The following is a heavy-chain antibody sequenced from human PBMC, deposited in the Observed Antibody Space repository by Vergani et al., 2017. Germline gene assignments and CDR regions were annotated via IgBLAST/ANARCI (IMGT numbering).Heavy chain of an antibody. J-gene: IGHJ6*03. CDR3: AREGCSSTSCYDYYYMDV. Sequence: EVQLVESGEGVVRPGGSLRLSCAASGFTFSSYAMSWVRQAPGKGLEWVSAISGSGGSTYYADSVKGRFTISRDNSKNTLYLQMNSLRAKDTAVYYCAREGCSSTSCYDYYYMDVWGKGTTVTVSS. V-gene: IGHV3-23*04. CDR1: GFTFSSYA. D-gene: IGHD2-2*01. CDR2: ISGSGGST.